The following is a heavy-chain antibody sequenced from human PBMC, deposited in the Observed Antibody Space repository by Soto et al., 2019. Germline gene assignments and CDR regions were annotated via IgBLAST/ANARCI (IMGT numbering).Heavy chain of an antibody. CDR3: ATSGYSSSWEAAEYFPH. D-gene: IGHD6-13*01. Sequence: SETLSLTCTVSGGSISSYYWSWIRQPPGKGLEWIGYIYYSGSTNYNPSLKSRVTISVDTSKNQFSLKLSSVTAADTAVYYCATSGYSSSWEAAEYFPHWGQGTLVTVS. CDR1: GGSISSYY. J-gene: IGHJ1*01. V-gene: IGHV4-59*08. CDR2: IYYSGST.